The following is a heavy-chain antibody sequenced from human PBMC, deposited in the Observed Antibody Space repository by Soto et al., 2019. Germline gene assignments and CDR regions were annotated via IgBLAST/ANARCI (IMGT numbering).Heavy chain of an antibody. D-gene: IGHD3-22*01. V-gene: IGHV3-33*01. CDR1: GFTFSSYG. CDR2: IWYDGSNK. CDR3: ARDRAVVIVPAANEFYP. Sequence: GGSLRLSCAASGFTFSSYGMHWVRQAPGKGLEWVAVIWYDGSNKYYADSVKGRFTISRDNSKNTLYLQMNSLRAEDTAVYYCARDRAVVIVPAANEFYPWGQGTLVTVSS. J-gene: IGHJ5*02.